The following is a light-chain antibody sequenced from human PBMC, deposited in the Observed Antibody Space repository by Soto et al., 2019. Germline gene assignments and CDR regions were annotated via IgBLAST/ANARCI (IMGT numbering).Light chain of an antibody. CDR2: ASS. CDR3: QQTYSTPPS. J-gene: IGKJ4*01. CDR1: QSIARY. Sequence: DIQMTQSPSSLSASVGDRVTITCRASQSIARYLNWYQQKPGKAPNLLIFASSNLQSGVPSRFGGGGSGTDFPLTISGLQHEDFATYICQQTYSTPPSFGGGTKVEI. V-gene: IGKV1-39*01.